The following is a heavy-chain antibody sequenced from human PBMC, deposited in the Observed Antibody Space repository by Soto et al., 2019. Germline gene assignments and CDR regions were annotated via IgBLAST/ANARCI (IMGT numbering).Heavy chain of an antibody. CDR3: ARVGSTLAAGTPDY. Sequence: QVQLVESGGGLVKPGGSLRLSCAASGFTFSDYYMSWFRQAPGKGLEWVSYISGSGSITHDADSVKGRFTISRDNAKNSLYLQMNSLRAEDTAIYCCARVGSTLAAGTPDYWGQGTLVTVSS. J-gene: IGHJ4*02. V-gene: IGHV3-11*01. CDR1: GFTFSDYY. D-gene: IGHD6-13*01. CDR2: ISGSGSIT.